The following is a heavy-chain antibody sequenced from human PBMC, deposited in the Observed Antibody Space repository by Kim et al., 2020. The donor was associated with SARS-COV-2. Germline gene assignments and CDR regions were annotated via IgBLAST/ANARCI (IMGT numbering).Heavy chain of an antibody. CDR2: ISSSSSYI. Sequence: GGSLRLSCAASGFTFSSYSMNWVRQAPGKGLEWVSSISSSSSYIYYADSVKGRFTISRDNAKNSLYLQMNSLRAEDTAVYYCARVGITMVRGVKDYYGMDVWGQGTTVTVSS. CDR3: ARVGITMVRGVKDYYGMDV. CDR1: GFTFSSYS. D-gene: IGHD3-10*01. V-gene: IGHV3-21*01. J-gene: IGHJ6*02.